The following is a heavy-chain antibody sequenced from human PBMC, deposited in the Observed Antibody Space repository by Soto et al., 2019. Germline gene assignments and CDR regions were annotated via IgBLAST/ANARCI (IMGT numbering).Heavy chain of an antibody. Sequence: ASVKVSCKASGYTFTSYYMHWVRQAPGQGLEWMGIINPSGGSTSYAQKFQGRVTMTRDTSTSIVYMELSSLRSEDTAVYYCARAGEIPIFGVVTYYYYYMDVWGKGTTVTVSS. CDR2: INPSGGST. J-gene: IGHJ6*03. CDR3: ARAGEIPIFGVVTYYYYYMDV. V-gene: IGHV1-46*03. CDR1: GYTFTSYY. D-gene: IGHD3-3*01.